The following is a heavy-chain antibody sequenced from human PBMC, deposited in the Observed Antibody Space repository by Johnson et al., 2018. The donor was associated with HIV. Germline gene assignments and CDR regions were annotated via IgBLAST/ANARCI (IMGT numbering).Heavy chain of an antibody. CDR3: ARFGDMATSFHGFDI. J-gene: IGHJ3*02. Sequence: QVQLVESGGGVVQPGKSLRLSCAASGFTFSYYGMHWVRQAPGKGLEWVAVISYDGSNKYYADSVKGRFTISRDNSKNTLYLQMNSLRAEDTAVYYCARFGDMATSFHGFDIWGQGTMVTVSS. V-gene: IGHV3-30*19. D-gene: IGHD5-24*01. CDR1: GFTFSYYG. CDR2: ISYDGSNK.